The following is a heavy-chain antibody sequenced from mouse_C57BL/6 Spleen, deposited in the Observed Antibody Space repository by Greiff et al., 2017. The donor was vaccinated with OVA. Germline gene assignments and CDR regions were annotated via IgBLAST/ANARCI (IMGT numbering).Heavy chain of an antibody. CDR1: GYSFTGYY. CDR2: INPSTGGT. Sequence: VQLQQSGPELVKPGASVKISCKASGYSFTGYYMNWVKQSPEKSLEWIGEINPSTGGTTSNQKFKAKATLTVDKSSSKAYMQLKSLTSEDSAVYYCARWDYGSSFDYWGQGTTLTVSS. CDR3: ARWDYGSSFDY. J-gene: IGHJ2*01. V-gene: IGHV1-42*01. D-gene: IGHD1-1*01.